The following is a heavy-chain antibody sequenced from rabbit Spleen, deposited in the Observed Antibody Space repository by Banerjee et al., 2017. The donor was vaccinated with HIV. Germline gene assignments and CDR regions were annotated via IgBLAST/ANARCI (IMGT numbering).Heavy chain of an antibody. CDR2: IYTTSGST. CDR3: ARNFDL. J-gene: IGHJ4*01. V-gene: IGHV1S43*01. CDR1: GFSFSSGDD. Sequence: QSLEESGGGLVKPEGSLTLTCTASGFSFSSGDDMCWVRQAPGKGLEWIACIYTTSGSTWYASWAKGRFTISQSTSLNTVDLKMTRLTVADTATYFCARNFDLWGQGTLVTVS.